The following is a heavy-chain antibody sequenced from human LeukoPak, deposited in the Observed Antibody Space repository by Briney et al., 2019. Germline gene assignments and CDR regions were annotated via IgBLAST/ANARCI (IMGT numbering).Heavy chain of an antibody. D-gene: IGHD3-9*01. CDR1: GGSINSNSHH. J-gene: IGHJ4*02. V-gene: IGHV4-39*02. CDR2: IYYSGTT. Sequence: PPETLSLTCSVSGGSINSNSHHWDWIRQAPGKGLEWIGNIYYSGTTSYNPSLKSRVTISVDTSNNHFSLRLTSVTASDTAVYYCARRGDILTDYTFDYWGQGTLVTVSS. CDR3: ARRGDILTDYTFDY.